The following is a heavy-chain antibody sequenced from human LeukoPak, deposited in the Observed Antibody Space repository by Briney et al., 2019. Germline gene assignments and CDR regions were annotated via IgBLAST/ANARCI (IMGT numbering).Heavy chain of an antibody. CDR3: ARRAGAYSHPYDY. Sequence: GGSLRLSCAASRFTFSSYGMHWVRQAPGKGLEWVAYIQYDGSNEQYADSVKGRFSISRDSSKNILYLQMNSLRAEDTAVYYCARRAGAYSHPYDYWGQGTLVTVSS. D-gene: IGHD4/OR15-4a*01. V-gene: IGHV3-30*19. CDR2: IQYDGSNE. CDR1: RFTFSSYG. J-gene: IGHJ4*02.